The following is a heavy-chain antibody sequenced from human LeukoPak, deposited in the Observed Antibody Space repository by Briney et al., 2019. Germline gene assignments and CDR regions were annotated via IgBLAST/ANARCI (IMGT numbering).Heavy chain of an antibody. D-gene: IGHD3-22*01. CDR1: GGTFSSYA. CDR2: ISGYNGNT. J-gene: IGHJ4*02. V-gene: IGHV1-18*01. CDR3: ARDYDSSGYYPLRRFDY. Sequence: ASVKVSCKASGGTFSSYAISWVRQAPGQGLEWMGWISGYNGNTNYAQKLQGRVTMTTDTSTSTAYMELRSLGSDDTAVYYCARDYDSSGYYPLRRFDYWGQGTLVTVSS.